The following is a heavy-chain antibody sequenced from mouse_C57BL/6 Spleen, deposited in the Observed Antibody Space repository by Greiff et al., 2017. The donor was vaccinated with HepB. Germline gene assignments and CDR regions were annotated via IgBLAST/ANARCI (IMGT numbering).Heavy chain of an antibody. CDR2: IYPGDGDT. J-gene: IGHJ2*01. Sequence: VQLQQSGPELVKPGASVKISCKASGYAFSSSWMNWVKQRPGKGLEWIGRIYPGDGDTNYNGKFKGKATLTADKSSSTAYMQLSSLTSEDSAVYFWARIEYYGSRYYFDYWGQGTTLTVSS. V-gene: IGHV1-82*01. CDR1: GYAFSSSW. D-gene: IGHD1-1*01. CDR3: ARIEYYGSRYYFDY.